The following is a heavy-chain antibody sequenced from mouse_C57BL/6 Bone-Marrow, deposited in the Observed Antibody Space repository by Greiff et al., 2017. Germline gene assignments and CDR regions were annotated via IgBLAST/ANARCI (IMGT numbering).Heavy chain of an antibody. CDR1: GYTFTSYG. J-gene: IGHJ2*01. Sequence: QVQLQQSGAELARPGASVKLSCKASGYTFTSYGLSWVKQRTGQGLEWIGEIYPRSGNTYYNETFKGKATLTADKSSSTAYLELRSLTSEDAAVYFCASYGYYGRGHGGQGTTLTVSS. D-gene: IGHD2-3*01. CDR2: IYPRSGNT. V-gene: IGHV1-81*01. CDR3: ASYGYYGRGH.